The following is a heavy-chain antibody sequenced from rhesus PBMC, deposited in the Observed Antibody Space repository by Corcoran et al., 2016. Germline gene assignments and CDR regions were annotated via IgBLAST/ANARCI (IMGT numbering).Heavy chain of an antibody. CDR3: AREWYSSGWSNWYFDL. J-gene: IGHJ2*01. CDR1: GYSISSGHG. CDR2: IGGSSGST. D-gene: IGHD6S26*01. V-gene: IGHV4-127*01. Sequence: QVQLQESGPGLVKPSETLSLTCAVSGYSISSGHGWSRTRQPPGKGLEGLGYIGGSSGSTNYNPSLKSRVTISKDTSKNQFSLKLSSVTAADTAVYYCAREWYSSGWSNWYFDLWGPGTPITISS.